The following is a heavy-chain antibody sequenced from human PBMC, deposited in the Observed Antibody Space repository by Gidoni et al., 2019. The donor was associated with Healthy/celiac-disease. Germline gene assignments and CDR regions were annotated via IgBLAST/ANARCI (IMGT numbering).Heavy chain of an antibody. J-gene: IGHJ4*02. CDR1: GFTVSSNY. V-gene: IGHV3-66*02. D-gene: IGHD3-16*01. CDR2: IYSGGST. CDR3: ARDLIMITFGGPPN. Sequence: EVQLVESGGGLVQPGGSLRLSCAASGFTVSSNYMSWVRQDPGKGLEWVSVIYSGGSTYYADSVKGRFTISRDNSKNTLYLQMNSLRAEDTAVYYCARDLIMITFGGPPNWGQGTLVTVSS.